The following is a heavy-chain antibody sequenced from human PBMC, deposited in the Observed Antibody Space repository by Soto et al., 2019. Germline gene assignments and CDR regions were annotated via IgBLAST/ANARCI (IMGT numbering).Heavy chain of an antibody. J-gene: IGHJ5*02. CDR2: IYYSGST. D-gene: IGHD1-26*01. V-gene: IGHV4-39*01. CDR1: GGSISSSSYY. Sequence: SETLSLTCTVSGGSISSSSYYWGWIRQPPGKGLEWIGSIYYSGSTYYNPSLKSRVTISVDTSKNQFSLKLSSVTAADTAVYYCAGTSGSPQLWGWFDPWGQGTLVTVSS. CDR3: AGTSGSPQLWGWFDP.